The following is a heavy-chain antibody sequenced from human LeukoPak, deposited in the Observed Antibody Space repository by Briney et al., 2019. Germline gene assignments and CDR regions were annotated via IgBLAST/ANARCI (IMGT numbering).Heavy chain of an antibody. Sequence: ASVKVSCKASGGTFSSYAISWVRQAPGQGLEWMGGINPIFGTANYAQKFQGRVTITADESTSTAYMELSSLRSEDTAVYYCARTIRFPSYYYYMDVWGKGTTVTVSS. CDR3: ARTIRFPSYYYYMDV. V-gene: IGHV1-69*13. J-gene: IGHJ6*03. CDR2: INPIFGTA. CDR1: GGTFSSYA. D-gene: IGHD3-3*01.